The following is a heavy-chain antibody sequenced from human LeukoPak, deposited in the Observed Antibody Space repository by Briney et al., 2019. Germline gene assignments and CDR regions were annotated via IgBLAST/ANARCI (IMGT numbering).Heavy chain of an antibody. D-gene: IGHD3-22*01. CDR2: INHSGST. Sequence: PSETLSLTCAVYGGSFSGYYWSWIRQPPGKGLEWIGEINHSGSTYYNPSLKSQVTISVDTSKNQFSLKLSSVTAADTAVYFCARGPYSYDSSGAFDIWGQGTMVTVSS. J-gene: IGHJ3*02. CDR1: GGSFSGYY. V-gene: IGHV4-34*01. CDR3: ARGPYSYDSSGAFDI.